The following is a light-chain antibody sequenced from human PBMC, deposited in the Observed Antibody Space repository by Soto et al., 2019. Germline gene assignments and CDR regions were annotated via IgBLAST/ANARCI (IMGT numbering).Light chain of an antibody. CDR2: QDS. CDR3: QAWDSSYHVV. J-gene: IGLJ2*01. CDR1: KLGDKY. V-gene: IGLV3-1*01. Sequence: SYELTQPPSVSVSPGQTASITCSGDKLGDKYACWYQQKPGQSPVLVIYQDSKRPSGIPERFSGSNSGNTATLTISGTQAMDEADYYCQAWDSSYHVVFGGGTKLNVL.